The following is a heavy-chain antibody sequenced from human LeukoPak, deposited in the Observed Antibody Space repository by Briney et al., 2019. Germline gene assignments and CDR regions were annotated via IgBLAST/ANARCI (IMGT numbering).Heavy chain of an antibody. Sequence: SETLSLTCAVYGGSFIPYYWSWIRQPPGKGLEWIGEINHSGSTNYNPSLKSRVTISVDTSKNQFSLKLSSVTTADTAVYHCASTEGVTTRTDVWGKGTTVTVSS. CDR3: ASTEGVTTRTDV. J-gene: IGHJ6*04. D-gene: IGHD4-17*01. CDR1: GGSFIPYY. V-gene: IGHV4-34*01. CDR2: INHSGST.